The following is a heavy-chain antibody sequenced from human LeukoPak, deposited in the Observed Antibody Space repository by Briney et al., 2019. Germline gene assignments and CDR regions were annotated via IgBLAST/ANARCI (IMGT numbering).Heavy chain of an antibody. CDR3: ASDLGYCSGGSCWSI. V-gene: IGHV4-31*03. CDR1: GGSISSSSYS. Sequence: SETLSLTCTVSGGSISSSSYSWGWIRQHPGKGLEWIGYIYYNGGTYYNPSLKSRLTISSETSKNQFSLKLSSVTAADTAVYYCASDLGYCSGGSCWSIWGQGTMVTVS. J-gene: IGHJ3*02. CDR2: IYYNGGT. D-gene: IGHD2-15*01.